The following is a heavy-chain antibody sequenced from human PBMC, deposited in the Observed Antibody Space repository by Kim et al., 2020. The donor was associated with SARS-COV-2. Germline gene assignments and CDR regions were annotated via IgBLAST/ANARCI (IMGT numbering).Heavy chain of an antibody. CDR2: ST. Sequence: STNYPPSRKSRVTKSVDTSKNQFSLELNSVTAADTAVYYCARGDVYNSDYWGQGTLVTVSS. V-gene: IGHV4-59*09. D-gene: IGHD1-1*01. J-gene: IGHJ4*02. CDR3: ARGDVYNSDY.